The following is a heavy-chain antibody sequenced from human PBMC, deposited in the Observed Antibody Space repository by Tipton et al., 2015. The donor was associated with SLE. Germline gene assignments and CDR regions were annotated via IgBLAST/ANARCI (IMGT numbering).Heavy chain of an antibody. CDR2: IYTSGSA. CDR3: ARSHCSSPSCYSYYYMDV. Sequence: TLSLTCTVSGGSISSGTYYWSWIRQPAGKGLEWIGRIYTSGSANYNPSLKSRVPISVDTPKNQFSLKLSSVTAADTAVYYCARSHCSSPSCYSYYYMDVWGKGTTVTVSS. D-gene: IGHD2-2*02. J-gene: IGHJ6*03. CDR1: GGSISSGTYY. V-gene: IGHV4-61*02.